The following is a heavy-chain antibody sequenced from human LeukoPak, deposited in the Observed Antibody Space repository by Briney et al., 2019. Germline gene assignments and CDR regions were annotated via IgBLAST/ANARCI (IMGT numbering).Heavy chain of an antibody. CDR1: GYTFTGYY. CDR2: INPNSGGT. Sequence: GASVKVSCKASGYTFTGYYMHWVRQAPGQGLEWMGWINPNSGGTNYAQKFQGRVTMTRDTSISTAYMELSRLRSDDTAVYYCARAGFGVVVPAAIGWFDPWGQGTLVTVSS. CDR3: ARAGFGVVVPAAIGWFDP. V-gene: IGHV1-2*02. D-gene: IGHD2-2*01. J-gene: IGHJ5*02.